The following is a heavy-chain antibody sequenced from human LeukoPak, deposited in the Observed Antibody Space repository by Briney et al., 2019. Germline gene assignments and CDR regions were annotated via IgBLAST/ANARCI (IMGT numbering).Heavy chain of an antibody. V-gene: IGHV3-11*05. D-gene: IGHD6-13*01. CDR3: ARDKSAAAGTGIDY. CDR1: GFTFSDYY. CDR2: ISSSSSYT. Sequence: GGSLRLSCAASGFTFSDYYMSWIRQAPGKGLEWVSYISSSSSYTNYADSVKGRFTISRDNAKNSLYLQMNSLRAEDTAVYYCARDKSAAAGTGIDYWGQGTLVTVSP. J-gene: IGHJ4*02.